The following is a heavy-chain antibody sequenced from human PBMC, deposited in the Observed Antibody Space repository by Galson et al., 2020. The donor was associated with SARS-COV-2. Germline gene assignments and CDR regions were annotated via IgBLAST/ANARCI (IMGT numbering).Heavy chain of an antibody. CDR1: GFTVSSNY. D-gene: IGHD3-10*01. V-gene: IGHV3-66*02. Sequence: GGSLRLSCAASGFTVSSNYMSWVRQAPGKGLEWVSVIYSGGSTYYADSVKGRFTISRDNSKNTLYLQMNSLRAEDTAVYYCAREEYGSGRMDAFDIWGQGTMVTVSS. CDR3: AREEYGSGRMDAFDI. J-gene: IGHJ3*02. CDR2: IYSGGST.